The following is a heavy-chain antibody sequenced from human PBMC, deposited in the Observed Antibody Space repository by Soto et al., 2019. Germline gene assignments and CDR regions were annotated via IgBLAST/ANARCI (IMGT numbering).Heavy chain of an antibody. V-gene: IGHV1-46*01. CDR1: GYTFTSYY. CDR2: INPSGGST. Sequence: AAVKVSCKASGYTFTSYYMHWVRQAPGQGLEWMGIINPSGGSTSYAQKFQGRVTITRDTSTSTVYMELSSLRSEDTAVYYCATTPSYDFWSCYYSYYYYGMDVWGQGTTVTVSS. J-gene: IGHJ6*02. D-gene: IGHD3-3*01. CDR3: ATTPSYDFWSCYYSYYYYGMDV.